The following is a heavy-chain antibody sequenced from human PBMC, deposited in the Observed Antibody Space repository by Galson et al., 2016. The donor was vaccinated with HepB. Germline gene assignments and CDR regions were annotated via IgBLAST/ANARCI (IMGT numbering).Heavy chain of an antibody. CDR2: INPIGIT. Sequence: SVKVSCKASGYTLTSYYINWVRQAPGQGFEWMGIINPIGITNYAQKFQGRVTMTSDTATRTFYMELSGLTSEDTAVYYCARELGAATGFYYDGLDVWGQGTLVTVSS. CDR1: GYTLTSYY. CDR3: ARELGAATGFYYDGLDV. D-gene: IGHD2-15*01. J-gene: IGHJ6*02. V-gene: IGHV1-46*01.